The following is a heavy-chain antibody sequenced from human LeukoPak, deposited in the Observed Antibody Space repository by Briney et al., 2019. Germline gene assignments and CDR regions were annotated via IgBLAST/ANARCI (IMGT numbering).Heavy chain of an antibody. CDR3: GLGYCSGGSCYSIDY. CDR2: IYTSGST. Sequence: SETLSLTCTVSGGSISSYYWSWIRQPAGKELEWIGRIYTSGSTNYNPSLKSRVTMSVDTSKNQFSLKLSSVTAADTAVYYCGLGYCSGGSCYSIDYWGQGTLVTVSS. D-gene: IGHD2-15*01. J-gene: IGHJ4*02. V-gene: IGHV4-4*07. CDR1: GGSISSYY.